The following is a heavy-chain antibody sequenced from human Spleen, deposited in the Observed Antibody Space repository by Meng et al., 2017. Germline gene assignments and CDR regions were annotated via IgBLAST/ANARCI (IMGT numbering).Heavy chain of an antibody. V-gene: IGHV3-7*01. CDR1: GFTFSTYW. D-gene: IGHD6-13*01. CDR3: ARDLGGIFAY. CDR2: MNQVGGER. Sequence: GESLKISCSASGFTFSTYWMSWVRQPPGKGLEWVANMNQVGGERYYVDSVKGRFTISRDNARNSLYLQMSSLRAEDTAVYYCARDLGGIFAYWGQGALVTVSS. J-gene: IGHJ4*02.